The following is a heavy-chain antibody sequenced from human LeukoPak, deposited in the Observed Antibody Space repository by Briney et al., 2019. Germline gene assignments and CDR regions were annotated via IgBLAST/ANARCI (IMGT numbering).Heavy chain of an antibody. J-gene: IGHJ6*03. V-gene: IGHV4-61*02. D-gene: IGHD2-2*01. CDR1: GGSISSGSYY. CDR3: ARVGLGYCSSTSCPYYYYYMDV. Sequence: PSETLSLTCTVSGGSISSGSYYWSWIRQPAGKGLEWIGRIYTSGSTNYNPSLKSRVTISVDTSKNQFSLKLSSVTAADTAVYYCARVGLGYCSSTSCPYYYYYMDVWGKGSTVTISS. CDR2: IYTSGST.